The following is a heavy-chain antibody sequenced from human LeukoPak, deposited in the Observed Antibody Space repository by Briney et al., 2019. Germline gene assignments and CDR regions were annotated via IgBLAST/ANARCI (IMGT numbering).Heavy chain of an antibody. V-gene: IGHV4-59*01. D-gene: IGHD3-10*01. CDR1: GGSISSYY. CDR3: ARPTWFGEFLDAFDI. CDR2: IYYSGST. Sequence: PSETLSLTCTVSGGSISSYYWSWIRQPPGKGLEWSGYIYYSGSTNYNPSIKSRVTISVDPSQNQYSLQLSSVTAADTAVYYCARPTWFGEFLDAFDIWGQGTMVTVSS. J-gene: IGHJ3*02.